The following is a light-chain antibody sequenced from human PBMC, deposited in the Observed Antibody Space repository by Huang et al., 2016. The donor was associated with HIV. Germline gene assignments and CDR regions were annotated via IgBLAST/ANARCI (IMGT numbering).Light chain of an antibody. CDR1: QDIADY. CDR2: TAS. CDR3: QQYKNVPIT. V-gene: IGKV1-33*01. J-gene: IGKJ5*01. Sequence: DIQMTQSPSSLSAPVGERVTITCQASQDIADYLNWYHHKPGQAPKLLIHTASNLETGVPSRFTGSVSGTHFTFTISTLQPEDIGSYYCQQYKNVPITFGQGTRLEIK.